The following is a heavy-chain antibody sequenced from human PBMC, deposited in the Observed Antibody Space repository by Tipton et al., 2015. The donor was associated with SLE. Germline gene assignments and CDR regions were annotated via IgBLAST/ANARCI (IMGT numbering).Heavy chain of an antibody. CDR2: IYYSGST. D-gene: IGHD2-15*01. Sequence: LRLSCTVSGGSISSYYWSWIRQPPGKGLEWIGYIYYSGSTYYIPSLKSRVTISVDTSKNQFSLKLSSVTAADTAVYYCARDTLLLPGAFDIWGQGTMVTVSS. J-gene: IGHJ3*02. CDR1: GGSISSYY. V-gene: IGHV4-59*12. CDR3: ARDTLLLPGAFDI.